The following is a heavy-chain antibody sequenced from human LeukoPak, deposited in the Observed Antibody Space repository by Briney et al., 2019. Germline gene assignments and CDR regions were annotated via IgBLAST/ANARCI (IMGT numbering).Heavy chain of an antibody. CDR1: GGSISSGSYY. D-gene: IGHD1-1*01. CDR2: IYPSGST. Sequence: SETLSLTCTVSGGSISSGSYYWSWIRQPAGKGLEWIGRIYPSGSTNYNPSLKSRVTISVDTSKNQFSLTLSSVPAADTAVYYCARVSDDLYYFDYWGQGTLVTVSS. J-gene: IGHJ4*02. CDR3: ARVSDDLYYFDY. V-gene: IGHV4-61*02.